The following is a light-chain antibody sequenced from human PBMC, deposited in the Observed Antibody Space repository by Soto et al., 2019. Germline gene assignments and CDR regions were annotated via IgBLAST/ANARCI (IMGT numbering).Light chain of an antibody. CDR2: DAS. J-gene: IGKJ4*01. CDR1: QSVSHF. V-gene: IGKV3-11*01. Sequence: EVVLTQSPGTLSLSPGERATLSCRASQSVSHFLAWYQQKPGQAPRLLNYDASNRATGTTARFSGSGSGTDFTLTSSNLEPEDFALYYCQQRSKWPVTFGGGTKVEI. CDR3: QQRSKWPVT.